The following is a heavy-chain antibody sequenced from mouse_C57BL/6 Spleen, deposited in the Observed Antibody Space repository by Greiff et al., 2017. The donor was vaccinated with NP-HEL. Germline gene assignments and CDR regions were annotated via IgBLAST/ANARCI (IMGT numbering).Heavy chain of an antibody. V-gene: IGHV1-64*01. CDR1: GYTFTSYW. CDR3: ASEELEYYGYYAMDY. Sequence: VQLQQSGAELVKPGASVKLSCKASGYTFTSYWMHWVKQRPGQGLEWIGMIHPNSGSTNYNEKFKSKATLTVDKSSSTAYMQLSSLTSEDSAVYYCASEELEYYGYYAMDYWGQGTSVTVSS. J-gene: IGHJ4*01. CDR2: IHPNSGST. D-gene: IGHD1-1*01.